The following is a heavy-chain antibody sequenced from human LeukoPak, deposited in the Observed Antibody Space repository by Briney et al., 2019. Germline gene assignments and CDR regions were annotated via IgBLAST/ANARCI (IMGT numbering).Heavy chain of an antibody. Sequence: PGGSLRLSCAASGFSFAYYAMHWVRQAPGKGLEWVSLITANGDSTYYADSVKGRFTISRDNVKNSLYLQMNSLRAEDTAVYYCARVPYSGYHFDYWGQGTLVTVSS. V-gene: IGHV3-43*02. CDR1: GFSFAYYA. D-gene: IGHD1-26*01. J-gene: IGHJ4*02. CDR3: ARVPYSGYHFDY. CDR2: ITANGDST.